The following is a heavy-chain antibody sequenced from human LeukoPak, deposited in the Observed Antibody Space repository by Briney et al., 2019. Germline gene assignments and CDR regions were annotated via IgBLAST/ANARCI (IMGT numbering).Heavy chain of an antibody. CDR2: IIPILGIA. Sequence: SVKVSCKASGYTFTSYGISWVRQAPGQGLEWMGRIIPILGIANYAQKFQGRVTITADKSTSTAYMELSSLRSEDTAVYYCARGVATIGGHYFDYWGQGTLVTVSS. J-gene: IGHJ4*02. V-gene: IGHV1-69*04. CDR1: GYTFTSYG. CDR3: ARGVATIGGHYFDY. D-gene: IGHD5-12*01.